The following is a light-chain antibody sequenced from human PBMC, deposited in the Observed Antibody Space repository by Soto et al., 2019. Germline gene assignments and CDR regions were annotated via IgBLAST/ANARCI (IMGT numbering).Light chain of an antibody. CDR3: QQTYNTPRT. CDR1: QSISLY. V-gene: IGKV1-39*01. Sequence: DIQMTQSPSSLSASVGDRVTITCRPSQSISLYLNWYRQRPGRAPELLIYGTSSLHSGVPSRFSGRRSGTDFTLTIDSLQPEDFATYYCQQTYNTPRTFGQWTKLEIK. CDR2: GTS. J-gene: IGKJ2*01.